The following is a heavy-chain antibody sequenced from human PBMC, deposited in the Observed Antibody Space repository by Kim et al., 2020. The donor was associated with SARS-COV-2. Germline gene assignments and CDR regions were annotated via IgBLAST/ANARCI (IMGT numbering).Heavy chain of an antibody. J-gene: IGHJ3*01. V-gene: IGHV1-69*13. CDR1: GGTFSSYA. Sequence: SVKVSCKASGGTFSSYAISWVRQAPGQGLEWMGGIIPIFGTANYAQKFQGRVTITADESTSTAYMELSSLRSEDTAVYYCARDYQMATMPETCMDVWGQGTMVTVSS. CDR2: IIPIFGTA. D-gene: IGHD5-12*01. CDR3: ARDYQMATMPETCMDV.